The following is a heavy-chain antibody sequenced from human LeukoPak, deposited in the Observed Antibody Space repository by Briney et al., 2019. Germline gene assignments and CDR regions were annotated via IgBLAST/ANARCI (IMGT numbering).Heavy chain of an antibody. J-gene: IGHJ6*02. CDR3: ARVSGIAHYYYYGMDV. CDR1: GFTFSSYW. CDR2: IKQDGSEK. V-gene: IGHV3-7*01. Sequence: GGSLRLSCAASGFTFSSYWMSWVRQAPGKGLEWVANIKQDGSEKYYVDSVKGRFTISRDNAKNSLYLQMNSLRAEDTAVYYCARVSGIAHYYYYGMDVWGQGTTVTVSS. D-gene: IGHD6-13*01.